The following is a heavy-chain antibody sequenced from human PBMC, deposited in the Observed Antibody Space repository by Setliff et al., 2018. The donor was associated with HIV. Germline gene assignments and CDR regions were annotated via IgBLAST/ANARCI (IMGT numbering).Heavy chain of an antibody. CDR1: GYTFNTYG. J-gene: IGHJ3*02. CDR3: ARDAPAGAYYYDSAASVWRAFDI. D-gene: IGHD3-22*01. V-gene: IGHV1-18*01. CDR2: ISANNGNT. Sequence: ASVKVSCKASGYTFNTYGISWVRQAPGQGLEWMGWISANNGNTNYAQKFQGRVTMNTDTTTSTAYMELRSLRSDDTAVYYCARDAPAGAYYYDSAASVWRAFDIWGQGTLVTVSS.